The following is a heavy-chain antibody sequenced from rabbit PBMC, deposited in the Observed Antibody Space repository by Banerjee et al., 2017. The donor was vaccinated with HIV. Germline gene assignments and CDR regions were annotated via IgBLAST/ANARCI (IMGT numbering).Heavy chain of an antibody. CDR2: IYTGSGST. CDR3: ARDLAGVIGWNFNL. V-gene: IGHV1S40*01. J-gene: IGHJ4*01. D-gene: IGHD4-1*01. CDR1: GIDFSSYCY. Sequence: SLQESGGGLVKPGGTLTLICKASGIDFSSYCYICWVRQAPGKGLEWIACIYTGSGSTWYANWAKGRFTISKTSSTTVTLQMTSLTAADTATYFCARDLAGVIGWNFNLWGPGTLVTVS.